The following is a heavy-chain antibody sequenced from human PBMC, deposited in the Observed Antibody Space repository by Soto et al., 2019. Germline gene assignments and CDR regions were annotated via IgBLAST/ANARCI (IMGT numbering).Heavy chain of an antibody. J-gene: IGHJ4*02. CDR3: EREGVGMLTQWLVLDF. CDR1: GYNFTRYG. D-gene: IGHD6-19*01. Sequence: QVQLVQSAAEVKPPGASVKVSCKASGYNFTRYGFSWVRQAPGQGLEWMGWISAYSGDTNYAQKFQGRVSMTTDTSTSTVDRELRGRRSDDSAWGYCEREGVGMLTQWLVLDFGGQGTLVTVSS. V-gene: IGHV1-18*01. CDR2: ISAYSGDT.